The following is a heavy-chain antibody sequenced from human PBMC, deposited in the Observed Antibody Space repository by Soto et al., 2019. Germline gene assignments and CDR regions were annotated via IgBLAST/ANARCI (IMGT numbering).Heavy chain of an antibody. CDR2: IIPIFGTA. CDR3: GAGYYYYYGMDV. J-gene: IGHJ6*02. V-gene: IGHV1-69*13. Sequence: SVKVSCTASGGTFSSYAISWVRQAPGQGLEWMGGIIPIFGTANYAQKFQGRVTITADESTSTAYMELSSLRSEDTAVYYCGAGYYYYYGMDVWGQGTTVTVSS. CDR1: GGTFSSYA. D-gene: IGHD6-25*01.